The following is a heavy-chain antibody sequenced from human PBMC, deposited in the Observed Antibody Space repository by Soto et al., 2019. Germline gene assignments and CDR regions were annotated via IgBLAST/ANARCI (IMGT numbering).Heavy chain of an antibody. Sequence: QLQLQESGSGLVKPSQTLSLTCAVSGGSISSGGYSWSWIRQPPGKGLEWIGYIYHSGSTYYNPSLKSRVTISVDRSKNQFSLKLSSVTAADTAVYYCAREGFWGWDYGDNHGMDVWGQGTTVTVSS. CDR1: GGSISSGGYS. D-gene: IGHD4-17*01. J-gene: IGHJ6*02. CDR3: AREGFWGWDYGDNHGMDV. V-gene: IGHV4-30-2*01. CDR2: IYHSGST.